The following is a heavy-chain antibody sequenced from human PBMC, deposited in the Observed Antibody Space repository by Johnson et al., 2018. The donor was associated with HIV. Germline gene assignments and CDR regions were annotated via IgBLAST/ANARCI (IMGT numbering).Heavy chain of an antibody. CDR2: IGTAGDT. J-gene: IGHJ3*02. D-gene: IGHD1-26*01. Sequence: EKLVESGGGVVRPGGSLRVSCAASGFTVSSNYMSWVRQAPGKGLEWVSAIGTAGDTYYPGSVKGRFTISRDNSKNTLYLQMNSLRAEDTAVYYCASREVGAKSEHAFDIWGQGTMVTVSS. V-gene: IGHV3-66*02. CDR3: ASREVGAKSEHAFDI. CDR1: GFTVSSNY.